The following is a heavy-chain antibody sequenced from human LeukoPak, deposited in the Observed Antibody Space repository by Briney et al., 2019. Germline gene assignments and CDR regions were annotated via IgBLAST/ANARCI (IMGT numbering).Heavy chain of an antibody. CDR2: IYYSGST. CDR3: ARGGSPHSYYYGMDV. J-gene: IGHJ6*02. CDR1: GGSISSSSYH. V-gene: IGHV4-39*01. Sequence: SETLSLTCTVSGGSISSSSYHWGWIRQPPGKGLEWIGSIYYSGSTYYNPSLKSRVTISVDTSKTQFSLKLSSVTAADTAVYYCARGGSPHSYYYGMDVWGQGTTVTVSS. D-gene: IGHD5-12*01.